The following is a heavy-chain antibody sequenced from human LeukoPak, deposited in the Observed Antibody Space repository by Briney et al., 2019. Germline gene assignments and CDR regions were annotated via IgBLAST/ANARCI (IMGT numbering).Heavy chain of an antibody. D-gene: IGHD3-9*01. Sequence: PGGSLRLSCAASGFTFSSYGMHWVRQAPGKGLEWVAVISFDESNKYYADSVKGRFSISRDNSKNTLYLQMNSLRAEDTAVYYCARGADTGYSSDYWGQGTLVTVSS. CDR2: ISFDESNK. CDR3: ARGADTGYSSDY. V-gene: IGHV3-30*03. CDR1: GFTFSSYG. J-gene: IGHJ4*02.